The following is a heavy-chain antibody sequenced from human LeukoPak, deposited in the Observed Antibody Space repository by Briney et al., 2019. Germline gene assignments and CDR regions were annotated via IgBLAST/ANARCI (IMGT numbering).Heavy chain of an antibody. CDR2: ISSSGSTI. Sequence: GGSLRLSCAASGFTFSSYEMNWVRQAPGKGLEWVSYISSSGSTIYYADSVKGRFTISRENAKNSLYLQMNSLRAEDTAVYYCARGPAAIFPYNWFDPWGQGTLVTVSS. J-gene: IGHJ5*02. D-gene: IGHD2-2*02. CDR1: GFTFSSYE. CDR3: ARGPAAIFPYNWFDP. V-gene: IGHV3-48*03.